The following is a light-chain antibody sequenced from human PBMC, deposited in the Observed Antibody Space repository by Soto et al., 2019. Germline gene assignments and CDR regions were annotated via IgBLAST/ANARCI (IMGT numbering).Light chain of an antibody. CDR1: LNVATN. CDR3: HQYNTGLRT. Sequence: TVMTQSTATLSMSPGDRAALSCRASLNVATNMAWYQQKPGQAPRLLIYGASIRATGVPARFTGSGSGTEFTLTINNLQSEDFAVYYCHQYNTGLRTFGRGTRVEV. V-gene: IGKV3-15*01. J-gene: IGKJ1*01. CDR2: GAS.